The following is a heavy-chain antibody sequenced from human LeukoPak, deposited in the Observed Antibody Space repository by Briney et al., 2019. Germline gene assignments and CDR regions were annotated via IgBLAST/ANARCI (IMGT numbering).Heavy chain of an antibody. CDR3: ARSGGLWLLTYYFDY. J-gene: IGHJ4*02. Sequence: SETLSLTCTVSGGSISTSNYYWGWIRQPPGKGLEWIGNIFYSGSTYYSPSLRSRVTISVDTSKNQLSLKLSSVTAADTAVYFCARSGGLWLLTYYFDYWGQGTLVTVSS. V-gene: IGHV4-39*07. D-gene: IGHD3-22*01. CDR1: GGSISTSNYY. CDR2: IFYSGST.